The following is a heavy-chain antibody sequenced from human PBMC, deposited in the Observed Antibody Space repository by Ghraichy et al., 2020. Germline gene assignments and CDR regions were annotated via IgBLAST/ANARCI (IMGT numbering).Heavy chain of an antibody. CDR3: ARATNPTYYSYYGVDV. CDR1: GGSVSSGSYF. D-gene: IGHD2-8*01. CDR2: IYYRGSA. Sequence: SETLSLTCAVSGGSVSSGSYFWNWIRQTPGQGLEWIGYIYYRGSAHHNPSLKSRVTISVDTSKNQFSLKLSSVTAADSAVYYGARATNPTYYSYYGVDVWGQGTTVTVSS. J-gene: IGHJ6*02. V-gene: IGHV4-61*01.